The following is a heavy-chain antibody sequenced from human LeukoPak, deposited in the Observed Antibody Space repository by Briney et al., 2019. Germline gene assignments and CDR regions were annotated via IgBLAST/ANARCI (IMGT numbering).Heavy chain of an antibody. Sequence: SAKVSCKASGGTFSSYAISWVRQAPGQGLEWMGRIIPIFGTANYAQKFQGRVTITTDESTSTAYMELSSLRSEDTAVYYCARDPEYYYDSSGYFGYFDYWGQGTLVTVSS. V-gene: IGHV1-69*05. CDR3: ARDPEYYYDSSGYFGYFDY. CDR1: GGTFSSYA. J-gene: IGHJ4*02. CDR2: IIPIFGTA. D-gene: IGHD3-22*01.